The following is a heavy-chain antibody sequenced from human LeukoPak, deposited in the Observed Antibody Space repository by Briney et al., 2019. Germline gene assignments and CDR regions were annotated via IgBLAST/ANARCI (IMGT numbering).Heavy chain of an antibody. J-gene: IGHJ4*02. V-gene: IGHV3-21*01. CDR2: ISSSSSYI. D-gene: IGHD4-17*01. CDR3: AGSYGDYLDY. CDR1: GFTFSSYS. Sequence: GGSLRLSCAASGFTFSSYSMNWVRQAPGKGLEWVSSISSSSSYIYYADSVKGRFTISRDNAKNSLYLQVNSLRAEDTAVYYCAGSYGDYLDYWGQGTLVTVSS.